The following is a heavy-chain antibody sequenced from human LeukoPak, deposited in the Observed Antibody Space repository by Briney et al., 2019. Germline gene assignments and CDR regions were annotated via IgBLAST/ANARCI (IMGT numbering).Heavy chain of an antibody. J-gene: IGHJ3*02. V-gene: IGHV3-30*14. CDR2: ISYDGSNI. Sequence: GGSLRLSCAASGFTFSGYAMHWVRQAPGEGLEWVALISYDGSNIYYADSVKGRFTLSRDNSKNTLYLQMNSLRAEDTAMYYCARNYDSNLHAFDIWGQGTMVTVSS. CDR3: ARNYDSNLHAFDI. CDR1: GFTFSGYA. D-gene: IGHD3-9*01.